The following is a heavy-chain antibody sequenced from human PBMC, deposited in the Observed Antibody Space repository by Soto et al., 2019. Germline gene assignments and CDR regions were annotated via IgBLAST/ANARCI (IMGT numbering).Heavy chain of an antibody. CDR1: GFPFSSYA. J-gene: IGHJ4*02. V-gene: IGHV3-23*01. CDR2: ISGSGGST. D-gene: IGHD5-12*01. CDR3: AKDYGEYSGYLFDY. Sequence: GGSLRLSCAASGFPFSSYAMSWVRQAPGKGLEWVSAISGSGGSTYYADSVKGRFTISRDNSKNTLYLQMNSLRAEDTAVYYCAKDYGEYSGYLFDYWGQGTLVTVSS.